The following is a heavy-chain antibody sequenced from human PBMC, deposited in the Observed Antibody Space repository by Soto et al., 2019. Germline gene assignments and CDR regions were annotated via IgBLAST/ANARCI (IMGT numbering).Heavy chain of an antibody. CDR1: GYTFTSYG. D-gene: IGHD3-3*01. Sequence: GASVKVSCKASGYTFTSYGISWVRQAPGQGLEWMGWISAYNGNTNYAQKLQGRVTMTTDTSTSTAYMELRSLRSDDTAVYYCARDTRITIFGVVDPYGMDVWGQGTTVTVS. CDR3: ARDTRITIFGVVDPYGMDV. CDR2: ISAYNGNT. J-gene: IGHJ6*02. V-gene: IGHV1-18*01.